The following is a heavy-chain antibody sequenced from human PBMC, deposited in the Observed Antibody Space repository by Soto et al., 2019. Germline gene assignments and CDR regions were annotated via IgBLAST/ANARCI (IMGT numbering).Heavy chain of an antibody. CDR2: IYYSGST. V-gene: IGHV4-39*01. CDR3: ARSGYCGGDCYIRV. J-gene: IGHJ4*02. D-gene: IGHD2-21*02. CDR1: GGSISSSSYY. Sequence: LQLPESGPGLVKPSETLSLTCTVSGGSISSSSYYWGWIRQPPGQGLEWIGSIYYSGSTYYNPSLKRRVTTSVDTSKNQVSLKHSSVTSADTAVYYCARSGYCGGDCYIRVWGQRNLATVSS.